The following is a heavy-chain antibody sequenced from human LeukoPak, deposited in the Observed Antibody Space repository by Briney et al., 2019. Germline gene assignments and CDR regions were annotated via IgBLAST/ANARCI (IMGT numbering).Heavy chain of an antibody. CDR1: GYSFTTYN. CDR2: LNPNIGKT. Sequence: ASVKVSCKASGYSFTTYNINWVRQATGQGLEWMGWLNPNIGKTGNAQKFQGRVTITRNTSISTAYMELSSLRSEDAALYYCAREVSRHSPYYYDSWGQGTLVTGSS. J-gene: IGHJ4*02. V-gene: IGHV1-8*03. CDR3: AREVSRHSPYYYDS. D-gene: IGHD3-22*01.